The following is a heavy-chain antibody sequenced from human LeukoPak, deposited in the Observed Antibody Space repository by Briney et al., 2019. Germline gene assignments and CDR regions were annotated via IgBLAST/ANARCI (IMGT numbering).Heavy chain of an antibody. D-gene: IGHD3-16*01. CDR1: GFTFSSFS. V-gene: IGHV3-21*06. CDR3: ARDVTLGNFDY. Sequence: PGGSLRLSCAASGFTFSSFSVNWVRQAPGQGLEWVSTITGSSGYINYADSVKGRFTISRDNVKNSLYLQMNSLRAEDTAVYYCARDVTLGNFDYWGQGILVIVSS. CDR2: ITGSSGYI. J-gene: IGHJ4*02.